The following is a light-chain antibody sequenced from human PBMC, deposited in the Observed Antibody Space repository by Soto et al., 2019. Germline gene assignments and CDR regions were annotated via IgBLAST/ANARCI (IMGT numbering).Light chain of an antibody. CDR3: CSYAGSSTWV. V-gene: IGLV2-23*01. J-gene: IGLJ3*02. CDR1: SSDVGSYIL. CDR2: EGS. Sequence: QSALTQPASVSGSPGQSITISCTGTSSDVGSYILVSWHQQHPGNAPKLMIYEGSQRPPGVSNLFAGSKSGNAASLTISGLPAEDEADYYCCSYAGSSTWVFGGGTKLTVL.